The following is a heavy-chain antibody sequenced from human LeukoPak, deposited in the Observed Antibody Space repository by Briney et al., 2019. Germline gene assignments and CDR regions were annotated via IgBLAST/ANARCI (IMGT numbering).Heavy chain of an antibody. V-gene: IGHV1-18*01. CDR3: ATTNGPLSSGWYGVDY. J-gene: IGHJ4*02. CDR1: GYTFTSYG. D-gene: IGHD6-19*01. Sequence: ASVKVSCKASGYTFTSYGISWVRQAPGQGLEWMGWISAYNGNTNYAQKLQGRVTMTTDTSTSTAYMELRSLRPDDTAVYYCATTNGPLSSGWYGVDYWGQGTLVTVSS. CDR2: ISAYNGNT.